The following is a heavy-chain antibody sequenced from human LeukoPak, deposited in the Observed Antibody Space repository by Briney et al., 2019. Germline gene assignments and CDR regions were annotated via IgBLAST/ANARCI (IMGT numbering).Heavy chain of an antibody. CDR2: INKDGSEK. Sequence: GGSLRLSCVVSRLTFSGYWMRWVRQAPGKGLEWVAAINKDGSEKRYVDSVEGRFTISRDTSKNTVYLQMNSLRVEDTAVYYCAKGTGGYCSSTSCGSDYWGQGTLVTVSS. J-gene: IGHJ4*02. CDR3: AKGTGGYCSSTSCGSDY. D-gene: IGHD2-2*01. CDR1: RLTFSGYW. V-gene: IGHV3-7*03.